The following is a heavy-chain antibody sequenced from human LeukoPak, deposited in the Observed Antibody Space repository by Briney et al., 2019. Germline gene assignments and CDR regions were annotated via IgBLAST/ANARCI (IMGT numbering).Heavy chain of an antibody. Sequence: GASVKVSCKASGGTFSSYAISWARQAPGQGLEWMGGIIPIFGTANYAQKFQGRVTITADESTSTAYMELSRLRSDDTARYYCARDKLGLGELSLYDQWGQGTLVTVFS. D-gene: IGHD3-16*02. V-gene: IGHV1-69*13. CDR2: IIPIFGTA. CDR3: ARDKLGLGELSLYDQ. J-gene: IGHJ5*02. CDR1: GGTFSSYA.